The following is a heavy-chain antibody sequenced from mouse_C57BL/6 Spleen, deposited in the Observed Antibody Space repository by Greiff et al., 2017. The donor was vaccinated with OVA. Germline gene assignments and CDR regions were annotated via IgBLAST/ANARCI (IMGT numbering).Heavy chain of an antibody. J-gene: IGHJ4*01. CDR2: INPNNGGT. Sequence: VQLQQSGPELVKPGASVKISCKASGYTFTDYYMNWVKPSHGKSLEWIGDINPNNGGTSYNQKFKGKATLTVDKSSSTAYMELRSLTSEDSAVYYCARTGGAMDYWGQGTSVTVSS. CDR3: ARTGGAMDY. D-gene: IGHD4-1*01. CDR1: GYTFTDYY. V-gene: IGHV1-26*01.